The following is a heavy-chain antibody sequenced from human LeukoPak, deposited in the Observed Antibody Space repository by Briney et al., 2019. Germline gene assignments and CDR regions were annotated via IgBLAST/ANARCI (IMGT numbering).Heavy chain of an antibody. CDR1: GGTFSSYA. J-gene: IGHJ6*03. CDR3: ARDSGYDSDYYYMDA. Sequence: GASVKVSCKASGGTFSSYAISWVRQAPGQGLEWMGGIIPIFGTANYAQKFQGRVTITADESTSTAYMELSSLRSEDTAVYYCARDSGYDSDYYYMDAWGKGTTVTISS. D-gene: IGHD5-12*01. V-gene: IGHV1-69*13. CDR2: IIPIFGTA.